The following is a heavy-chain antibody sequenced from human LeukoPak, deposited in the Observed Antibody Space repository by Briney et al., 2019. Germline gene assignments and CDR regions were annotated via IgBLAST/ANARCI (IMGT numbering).Heavy chain of an antibody. D-gene: IGHD3-22*01. Sequence: SQTLSLTCTVSGGSISSGSYYWSWIRQPAGKGLEWIGRIYTSGSTNYNPSLKSRVTISVDTSKNQFSLKLSSVTAADTAVYYCARDPTYYYDSSGYYFRPMDVWGKGTTVTVSS. CDR1: GGSISSGSYY. CDR3: ARDPTYYYDSSGYYFRPMDV. V-gene: IGHV4-61*02. J-gene: IGHJ6*03. CDR2: IYTSGST.